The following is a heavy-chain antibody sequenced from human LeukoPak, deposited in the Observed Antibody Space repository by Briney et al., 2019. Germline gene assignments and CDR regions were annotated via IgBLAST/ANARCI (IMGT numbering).Heavy chain of an antibody. Sequence: SETLSLTCTVSGGSISSSSYYWGWIRQPPGKGLEWIGSIYYSGSTYYNPSLKSRVTISVDTSKNQFSLKLSSVTAADTAVYYCARDPDSSGYLGSDYYYGMDVWGQGTTVTVSS. CDR2: IYYSGST. V-gene: IGHV4-39*07. CDR3: ARDPDSSGYLGSDYYYGMDV. J-gene: IGHJ6*02. CDR1: GGSISSSSYY. D-gene: IGHD3-22*01.